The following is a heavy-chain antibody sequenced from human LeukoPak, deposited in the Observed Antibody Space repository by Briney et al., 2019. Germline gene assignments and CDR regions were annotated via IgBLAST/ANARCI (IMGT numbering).Heavy chain of an antibody. CDR1: GGSISSYY. Sequence: SETLSLTCTVSGGSISSYYWSWIRQPPGKGLEWIGYIYYSGSTNYNPSLKSRVTISVDTSKNQFSLKLSSVTAADTAVYYCARDRLYGSGSYRHRVSYYFDYWGQGTLVTVSS. D-gene: IGHD3-10*01. CDR3: ARDRLYGSGSYRHRVSYYFDY. V-gene: IGHV4-59*01. CDR2: IYYSGST. J-gene: IGHJ4*02.